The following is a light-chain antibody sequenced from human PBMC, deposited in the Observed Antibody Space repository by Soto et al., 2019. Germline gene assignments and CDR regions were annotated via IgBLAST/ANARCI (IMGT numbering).Light chain of an antibody. Sequence: DIQMTQSPSSLSASIGDRVTITCRASQSISSHLNWYQQKPGKTPELLIYEASSLQSGVPSRFSGSGSGKDFTLTIITLQSVDFATFYCQHSHSAPYSFGQGTKLEIK. J-gene: IGKJ2*03. CDR1: QSISSH. CDR3: QHSHSAPYS. CDR2: EAS. V-gene: IGKV1-39*01.